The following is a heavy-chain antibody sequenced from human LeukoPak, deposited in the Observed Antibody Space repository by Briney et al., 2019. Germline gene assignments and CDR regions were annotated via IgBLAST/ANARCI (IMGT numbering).Heavy chain of an antibody. V-gene: IGHV1-24*01. J-gene: IGHJ4*02. Sequence: GASVKVSCKVSGYTLTELSMHWVRQAPGKGLEWMGGFDPEDGETIYAQKFQGRVTMTRDTSISTAYMELSRLRSDDTAVYYCARELNYDSSGYYFDYWGQGTLVTVSS. D-gene: IGHD3-22*01. CDR2: FDPEDGET. CDR3: ARELNYDSSGYYFDY. CDR1: GYTLTELS.